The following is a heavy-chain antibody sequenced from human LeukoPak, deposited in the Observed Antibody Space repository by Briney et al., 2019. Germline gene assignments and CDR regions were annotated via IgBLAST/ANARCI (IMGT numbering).Heavy chain of an antibody. CDR2: IWYDGSNK. V-gene: IGHV3-33*01. CDR1: GFTFSSYG. Sequence: PGGSLRLSCAASGFTFSSYGMRWVRQAPGKGLEWVAVIWYDGSNKYYADSVKGRFTISRDNSKNTLYLQMNSLRDEDTAVYYCASRDYFDYWGQGTLVTVSS. J-gene: IGHJ4*02. CDR3: ASRDYFDY.